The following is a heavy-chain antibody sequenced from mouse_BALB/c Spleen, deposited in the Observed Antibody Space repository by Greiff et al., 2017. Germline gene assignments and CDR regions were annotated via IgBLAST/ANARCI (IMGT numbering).Heavy chain of an antibody. Sequence: EVKLQQSGPELVKPGASVKISCKASGYSFTGYFMNWVMQSHGKSLEWIGRINPYNGDTFYNQKFKGKATLTVDKSSSTAHMELRSLASEDSAVYYCARDSSGYVDYWGQGTSVTVSS. CDR2: INPYNGDT. CDR1: GYSFTGYF. CDR3: ARDSSGYVDY. J-gene: IGHJ4*01. D-gene: IGHD3-2*01. V-gene: IGHV1-20*02.